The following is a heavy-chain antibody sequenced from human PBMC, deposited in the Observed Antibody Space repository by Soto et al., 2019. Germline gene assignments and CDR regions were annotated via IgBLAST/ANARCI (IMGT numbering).Heavy chain of an antibody. CDR3: ATSLVAPQGMACYYYIDV. V-gene: IGHV4-59*01. J-gene: IGHJ6*03. Sequence: QVQLQESGPGLVKPSETLSLTCSVSGASISSYYWNWVRQPPGKGLEWIGYFYKTGTTNSHPSLKSRVTISTDTSQNQRARRLTSVTAAATAVYFWATSLVAPQGMACYYYIDVWGKGTTVTVSS. D-gene: IGHD5-12*01. CDR1: GASISSYY. CDR2: FYKTGTT.